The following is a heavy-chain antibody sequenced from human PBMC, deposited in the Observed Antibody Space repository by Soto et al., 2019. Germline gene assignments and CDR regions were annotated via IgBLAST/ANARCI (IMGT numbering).Heavy chain of an antibody. J-gene: IGHJ6*02. CDR2: ISYDGSNT. V-gene: IGHV3-30-3*01. D-gene: IGHD3-10*02. CDR1: GFTFSRFS. Sequence: QVQLVESGGGVVQPGRSLTLSCAASGFTFSRFSMHWVRQAPGKGLAWVAVISYDGSNTHYAESVKGRFNISRDDSKNTVFLPMNNLRGEDSAVYYCARDHGMFLSYYYYGMDVLGQGTTVSVSS. CDR3: ARDHGMFLSYYYYGMDV.